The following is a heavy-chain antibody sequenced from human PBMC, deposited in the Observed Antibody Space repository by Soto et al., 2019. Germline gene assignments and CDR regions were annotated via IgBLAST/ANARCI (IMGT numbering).Heavy chain of an antibody. J-gene: IGHJ6*02. D-gene: IGHD6-6*01. V-gene: IGHV1-69*01. CDR1: GGTFSSYA. CDR2: IIPIFGTA. Sequence: QVQLVQSGAEVKKPGSSVKVSCKASGGTFSSYAISWVRQAPGQGLEWMGGIIPIFGTANYAQKFQGRVTITADESTSTAYMELSSLRSADTAVYYCASYSSSSGGNYYYYYGMDVWGQGTTVTVSS. CDR3: ASYSSSSGGNYYYYYGMDV.